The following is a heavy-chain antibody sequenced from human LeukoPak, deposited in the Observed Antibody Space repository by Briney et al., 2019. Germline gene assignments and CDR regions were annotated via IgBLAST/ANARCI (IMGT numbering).Heavy chain of an antibody. CDR2: IYYSGST. D-gene: IGHD3-10*01. Sequence: SWVRQPPGKGLEWIAYIYYSGSTYYSPSLKSRVTISVDTSKNQFSLRLSSVTAADTAVYYCARVDGSGSYYLPRWGQGTLVTVSS. J-gene: IGHJ4*02. V-gene: IGHV4-30-4*08. CDR3: ARVDGSGSYYLPR.